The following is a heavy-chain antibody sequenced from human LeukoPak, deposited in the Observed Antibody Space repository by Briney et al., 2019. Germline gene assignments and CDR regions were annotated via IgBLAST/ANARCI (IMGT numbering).Heavy chain of an antibody. CDR2: IYYSGST. D-gene: IGHD4-17*01. V-gene: IGHV4-59*01. J-gene: IGHJ3*02. Sequence: PSETLSLTCTVSGGSISSYYWSWIRQPPGKGLEWIGYIYYSGSTNYNPSLKSRVTISVDTSKNQFSLKLSSVTAADTAVYYCATYGDYDAFGIRGQGTMVTVSS. CDR3: ATYGDYDAFGI. CDR1: GGSISSYY.